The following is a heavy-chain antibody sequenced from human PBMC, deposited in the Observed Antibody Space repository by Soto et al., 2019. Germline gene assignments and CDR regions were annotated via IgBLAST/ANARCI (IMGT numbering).Heavy chain of an antibody. J-gene: IGHJ6*03. D-gene: IGHD2-21*01. CDR2: TYYRSKWYN. Sequence: PSQTLSLTCAISGDSVSSNSAAWSWIRQSPSRGLEWLGRTYYRSKWYNDYAVSVKSRITINPDTSKNQFSLQLNSVTPEDTALYYCARDCGCITFGGDCSDFDYYYYMDVWGKGTTVTVSS. CDR1: GDSVSSNSAA. CDR3: ARDCGCITFGGDCSDFDYYYYMDV. V-gene: IGHV6-1*01.